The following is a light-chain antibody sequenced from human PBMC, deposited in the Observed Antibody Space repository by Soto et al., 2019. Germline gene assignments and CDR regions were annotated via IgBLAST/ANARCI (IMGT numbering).Light chain of an antibody. J-gene: IGKJ4*01. V-gene: IGKV2-28*01. CDR2: LGS. CDR3: MQAVQTPLT. Sequence: DIVMTQSPLSLPVTPGEPASISCRSSQSLLRNGNNFSDWYLQKPGQSPQLLIYLGSNRASGVPDRFSGSGSGTDFTLRISRVEADDVGVYYCMQAVQTPLTFGGGTKVEI. CDR1: QSLLRNGNNF.